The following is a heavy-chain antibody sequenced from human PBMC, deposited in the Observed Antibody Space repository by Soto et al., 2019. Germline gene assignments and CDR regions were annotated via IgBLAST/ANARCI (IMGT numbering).Heavy chain of an antibody. V-gene: IGHV4-59*12. D-gene: IGHD5-12*01. J-gene: IGHJ6*03. CDR1: GGSISSYY. Sequence: SETLSLTCTVSGGSISSYYWSWIRQPPGKGLEWIGYIYYSGSTNYNPSLKSRVTISVDTSKNQFSLKLSSVTAEDTALYYCARDKSTGYAKILGNMDVWGKGTTVTVSS. CDR3: ARDKSTGYAKILGNMDV. CDR2: IYYSGST.